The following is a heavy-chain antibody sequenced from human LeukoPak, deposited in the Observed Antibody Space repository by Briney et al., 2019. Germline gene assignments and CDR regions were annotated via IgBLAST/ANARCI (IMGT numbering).Heavy chain of an antibody. CDR1: GDSIRSRNW. CDR2: IYYSENT. Sequence: SETLSLTCAVSGDSIRSRNWWSWVRQPPGKVLEWIGSIYYSENTYYNPSLKSRVTISADTSKNQLSLKLSSVTAADTAVYYCARRAIGGNPFDYWGQGTLVTVSS. CDR3: ARRAIGGNPFDY. J-gene: IGHJ4*02. V-gene: IGHV4-39*01. D-gene: IGHD4-23*01.